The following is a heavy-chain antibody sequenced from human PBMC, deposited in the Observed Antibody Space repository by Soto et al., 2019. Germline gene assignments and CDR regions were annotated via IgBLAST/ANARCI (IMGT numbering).Heavy chain of an antibody. CDR2: IYYSGST. J-gene: IGHJ6*03. Sequence: PSETLSLTCTVSGGSISSYYWSWIRQPPGKGLEWIGYIYYSGSTNYNPSIKSRVTISVDTSKNQFSLKLSSVTAADTAVYYCARHSYDYPYYMDVWGKGTTVTVSS. CDR1: GGSISSYY. V-gene: IGHV4-59*08. CDR3: ARHSYDYPYYMDV. D-gene: IGHD5-12*01.